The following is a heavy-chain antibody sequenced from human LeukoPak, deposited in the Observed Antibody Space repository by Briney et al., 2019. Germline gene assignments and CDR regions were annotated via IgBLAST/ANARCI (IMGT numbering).Heavy chain of an antibody. CDR3: AKDLHWNQFDH. V-gene: IGHV3-7*05. J-gene: IGHJ4*02. CDR2: IKQDGSEK. D-gene: IGHD1-1*01. Sequence: GGSLRLSCAASGFTFSTYWMSWVRQAPGKGLEWVANIKQDGSEKNYVDSVKGRFTISRDNAKNSLYLQMNSLRAEDTAVYYCAKDLHWNQFDHWGQGTLVTVSS. CDR1: GFTFSTYW.